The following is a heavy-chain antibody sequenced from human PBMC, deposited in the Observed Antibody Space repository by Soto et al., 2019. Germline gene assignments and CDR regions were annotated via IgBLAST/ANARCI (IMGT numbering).Heavy chain of an antibody. CDR1: GGSISSGDYY. V-gene: IGHV4-30-4*01. Sequence: SPSLTCTVSGGSISSGDYYWSWIRQPPGKGLEWIGYIYYSGSTYYNPSLKSRVTISVDTSKNQFSLNLSSVAAADTAVYYCASEAPSRGYSEFDNWGQGTLVTVSS. D-gene: IGHD5-12*01. CDR2: IYYSGST. CDR3: ASEAPSRGYSEFDN. J-gene: IGHJ4*02.